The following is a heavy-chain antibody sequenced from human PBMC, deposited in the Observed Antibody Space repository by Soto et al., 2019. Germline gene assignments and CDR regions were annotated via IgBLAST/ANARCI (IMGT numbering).Heavy chain of an antibody. J-gene: IGHJ6*02. CDR2: IYDSGST. Sequence: SEILCPSWTVVCGSISGSSYYRGWPRQPPGKGLEWIGSIYDSGSTDYNPSLKSRVTISVDTSMNQFSLKLSAVTAADTAVYYCAREVIAAAGRAGMDVWGQGTTVTVSS. CDR1: CGSISGSSYY. CDR3: AREVIAAAGRAGMDV. D-gene: IGHD6-13*01. V-gene: IGHV4-39*02.